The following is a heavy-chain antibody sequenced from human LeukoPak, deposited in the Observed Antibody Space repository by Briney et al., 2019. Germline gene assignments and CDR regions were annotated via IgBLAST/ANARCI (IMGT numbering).Heavy chain of an antibody. J-gene: IGHJ4*02. CDR1: GGSISSISNY. V-gene: IGHV4-39*01. CDR2: VSYSGST. D-gene: IGHD1-26*01. Sequence: SETLSLTCTVSGGSISSISNYWGWIRQPPGKGLECIGSVSYSGSTYYNPSLKSRVTMSADTSKNQFSLKLSSVTAADTAVYYCARLTPYSGSPLDDYWGQGTLVTVSS. CDR3: ARLTPYSGSPLDDY.